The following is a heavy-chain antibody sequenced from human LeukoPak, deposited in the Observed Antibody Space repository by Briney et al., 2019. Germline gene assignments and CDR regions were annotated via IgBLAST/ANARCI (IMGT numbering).Heavy chain of an antibody. CDR2: ISPIFGIA. CDR3: AKTGVEYASSSGVLDS. V-gene: IGHV1-69*05. CDR1: GGTFRSSA. D-gene: IGHD6-6*01. Sequence: SVKVSSKASGGTFRSSAITWVRQAPVQRFEWLGQISPIFGIADYAQKFQGRLTITTDDSTSTAYLELSGLRSDDTALYYCAKTGVEYASSSGVLDSWGQGTLVTVSS. J-gene: IGHJ4*02.